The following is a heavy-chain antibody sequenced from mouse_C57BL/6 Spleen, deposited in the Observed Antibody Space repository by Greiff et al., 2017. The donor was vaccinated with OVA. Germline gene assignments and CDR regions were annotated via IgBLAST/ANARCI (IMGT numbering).Heavy chain of an antibody. CDR1: GFSLTSYG. Sequence: VQLQQSGPGLVQPSQSLSITCTVSGFSLTSYGVHWVRQSPGKGLEWLGVIWSGGSTDYNAAFISRLSISKDNSKGQVFFKMNSLQADDTAIDYCARGATVGGDYAMDYWGQGTSVTVSS. V-gene: IGHV2-2*01. J-gene: IGHJ4*01. D-gene: IGHD1-1*01. CDR2: IWSGGST. CDR3: ARGATVGGDYAMDY.